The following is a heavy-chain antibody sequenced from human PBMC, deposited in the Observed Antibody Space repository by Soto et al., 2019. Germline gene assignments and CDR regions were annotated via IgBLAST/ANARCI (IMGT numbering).Heavy chain of an antibody. Sequence: PSETLSLTCTVSGGSISSGGYYWSWIRQHPGKGLEWIGYIYYSGSTYYNPSLKSRVTISVDTSKNQFSLKLSSVTAADTAVYYCARLPVPYSSLLWFWESYGYYYYGMDVWGQGTSVTVSS. CDR2: IYYSGST. D-gene: IGHD3-10*01. V-gene: IGHV4-31*03. J-gene: IGHJ6*02. CDR1: GGSISSGGYY. CDR3: ARLPVPYSSLLWFWESYGYYYYGMDV.